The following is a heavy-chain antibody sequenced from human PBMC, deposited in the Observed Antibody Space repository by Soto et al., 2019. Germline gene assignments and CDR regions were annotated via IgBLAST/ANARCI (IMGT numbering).Heavy chain of an antibody. V-gene: IGHV1-69*06. Sequence: QVQLVQSGAEVKTPGSSLKVSCKVSGSRFSNYVISWVRQAPGHGLEWLGRIIPIFNSTKYAQSFQGRVTITVDKSTSPASLEVSSLRSDDTAVYYCASEGRRKKAGYNGLVSLGYWGQGTLVTVSS. D-gene: IGHD2-2*02. J-gene: IGHJ4*02. CDR3: ASEGRRKKAGYNGLVSLGY. CDR1: GSRFSNYV. CDR2: IIPIFNST.